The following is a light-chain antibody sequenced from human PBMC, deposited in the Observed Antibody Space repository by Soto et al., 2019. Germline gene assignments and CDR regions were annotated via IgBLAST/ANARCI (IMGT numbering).Light chain of an antibody. Sequence: QSALTQPASVSGSPGQSITISCTGTSSDVGGYNYVSWYQQRPGKAPKLMIYDVSNRPSGVSNRFSGSKSGNTASLTISGLQAEDEADYYCSSYTSSSTYVFATGTKLTVL. CDR1: SSDVGGYNY. CDR3: SSYTSSSTYV. V-gene: IGLV2-14*01. CDR2: DVS. J-gene: IGLJ1*01.